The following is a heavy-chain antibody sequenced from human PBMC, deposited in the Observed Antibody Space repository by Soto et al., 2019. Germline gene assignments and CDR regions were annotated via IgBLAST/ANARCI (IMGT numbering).Heavy chain of an antibody. Sequence: GGSLRLSCAASGFTFSGSAMHWVRQASGKGLEWVGRIRSKANSYATAYAASVKGRFTISRDDSKNTAYLQMNSLKTEDAAVYYCTIPRRDCTNGVCMVDWFDPWGQGTLVTVSS. D-gene: IGHD2-8*01. J-gene: IGHJ5*02. CDR2: IRSKANSYAT. CDR3: TIPRRDCTNGVCMVDWFDP. CDR1: GFTFSGSA. V-gene: IGHV3-73*01.